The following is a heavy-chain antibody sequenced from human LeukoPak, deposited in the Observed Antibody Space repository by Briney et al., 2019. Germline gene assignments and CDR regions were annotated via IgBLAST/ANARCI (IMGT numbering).Heavy chain of an antibody. D-gene: IGHD3-3*01. V-gene: IGHV3-21*01. CDR1: GFTFSSYS. Sequence: GGSLRLSCAASGFTFSSYSMNWVRQAPGKGLEWVSSISSSSSYIYYADSVKGRFTISRDNAKSSLYLQMNSLRAEGTAVYYCARGLTIFGVVSGFDPWGQGTLVTVSS. CDR3: ARGLTIFGVVSGFDP. J-gene: IGHJ5*02. CDR2: ISSSSSYI.